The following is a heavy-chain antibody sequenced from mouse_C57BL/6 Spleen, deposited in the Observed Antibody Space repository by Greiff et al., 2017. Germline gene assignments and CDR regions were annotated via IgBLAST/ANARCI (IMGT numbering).Heavy chain of an antibody. CDR3: ARGGRYFDY. CDR1: GYSFTGYY. Sequence: EVQLQESGPELVKPGASVKISCKASGYSFTGYYMNWVKQSPEKSLEWIGEINPSTGGTTYNQKFKAKATLTVDKSSSTAYMQLSSLTSEDSAVYYCARGGRYFDYWGQGTTLTVSS. CDR2: INPSTGGT. J-gene: IGHJ2*01. V-gene: IGHV1-42*01.